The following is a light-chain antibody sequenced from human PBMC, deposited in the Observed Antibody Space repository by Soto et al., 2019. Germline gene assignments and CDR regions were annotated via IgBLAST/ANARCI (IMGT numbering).Light chain of an antibody. Sequence: DIQMTQSPSTLSASVGDRVTITCRASQTISSWLAWYQQKPGKAPNLLIYDVSSWESGVSSRFSGSGSGTEFTITISSLQPDDFATYYCQKYNSYSLFGGGTKVEIK. CDR2: DVS. J-gene: IGKJ4*01. CDR3: QKYNSYSL. V-gene: IGKV1-5*01. CDR1: QTISSW.